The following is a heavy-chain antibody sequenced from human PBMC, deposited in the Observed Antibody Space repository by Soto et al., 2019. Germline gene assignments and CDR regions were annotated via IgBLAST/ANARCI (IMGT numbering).Heavy chain of an antibody. CDR1: GGSISSYY. V-gene: IGHV4-59*01. J-gene: IGHJ3*02. CDR2: IYYSGST. CDR3: ARKTGDAFDI. Sequence: QVQLQESGPGLVKPSETLSLTCTVSGGSISSYYWSWIRQPPGKGLEWIGYIYYSGSTNYNPSLKSRVTISVDTSKNQFSLKLSSVTAADTAVYYCARKTGDAFDIWGQGTMVTVSS.